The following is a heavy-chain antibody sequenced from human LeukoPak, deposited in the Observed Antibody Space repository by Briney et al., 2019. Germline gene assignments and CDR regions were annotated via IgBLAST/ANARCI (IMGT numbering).Heavy chain of an antibody. CDR1: GGSISSYY. Sequence: SETLSLTCTVSGGSISSYYWTWIRQPPGKGLEWIGYIYSGGRTNYNPSLKSQVTMSVDTSKNQFSLKVISVTAADTAVYYCARLSAGFNSSYWFDPWGQGTLVTDSS. J-gene: IGHJ5*02. D-gene: IGHD2/OR15-2a*01. V-gene: IGHV4-4*09. CDR2: IYSGGRT. CDR3: ARLSAGFNSSYWFDP.